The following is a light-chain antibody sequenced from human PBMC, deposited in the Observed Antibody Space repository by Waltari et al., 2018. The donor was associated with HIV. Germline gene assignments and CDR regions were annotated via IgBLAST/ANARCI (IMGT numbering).Light chain of an antibody. Sequence: EIVLTQSPGTLSLSPGGRATLSCRASQSVSSSYLAWYQQKPGQAPRLLIYGASSRATGIPDRFSGSGSGADFTLSISRLEPEDFAVYYCQQYGRSAFTFGPGTKVDIK. CDR2: GAS. V-gene: IGKV3-20*01. CDR3: QQYGRSAFT. CDR1: QSVSSSY. J-gene: IGKJ3*01.